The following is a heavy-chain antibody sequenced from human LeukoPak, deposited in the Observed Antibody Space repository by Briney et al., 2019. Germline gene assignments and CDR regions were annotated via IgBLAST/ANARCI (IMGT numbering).Heavy chain of an antibody. V-gene: IGHV3-11*01. J-gene: IGHJ4*02. CDR2: ITSSGTTT. CDR3: ARDPDYGDPY. D-gene: IGHD4/OR15-4a*01. CDR1: GFSFSDSY. Sequence: GGSLRLSCRASGFSFSDSYMSWFRLSPEKGLEWIAYITSSGTTTEYADSVKGRFTISRVNAKNSLYLQMNSLRPEDTALYYCARDPDYGDPYWGQGTLVTVSS.